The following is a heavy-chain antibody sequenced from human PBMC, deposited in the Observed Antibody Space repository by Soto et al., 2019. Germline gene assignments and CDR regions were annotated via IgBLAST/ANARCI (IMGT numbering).Heavy chain of an antibody. CDR1: GFTFKNAW. V-gene: IGHV3-15*01. D-gene: IGHD2-15*01. CDR3: TTDQMVVDENGWSDP. J-gene: IGHJ5*02. CDR2: IKSIADGETT. Sequence: GGSLRLSCAASGFTFKNAWMSWVRQGPGKGLEWVGHIKSIADGETTNYAAPVKGRFTISRDDSKKTVYMQMSSLNTEDTAVYYGTTDQMVVDENGWSDPWGQGTLVTVSS.